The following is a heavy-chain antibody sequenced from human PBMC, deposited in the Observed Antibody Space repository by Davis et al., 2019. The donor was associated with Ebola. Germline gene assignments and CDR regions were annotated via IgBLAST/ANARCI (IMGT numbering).Heavy chain of an antibody. Sequence: GESLKISCAASGFTFSSYAMSWVRQAPGKGLEWVSAISGSGGSTYYADSVKGRFTISRDNSKSTLYLQMNSLRAEDTAVYYCAKGVYYDSSGSNYWGQGTLVTVSS. CDR2: ISGSGGST. D-gene: IGHD3-22*01. CDR3: AKGVYYDSSGSNY. J-gene: IGHJ4*02. V-gene: IGHV3-23*01. CDR1: GFTFSSYA.